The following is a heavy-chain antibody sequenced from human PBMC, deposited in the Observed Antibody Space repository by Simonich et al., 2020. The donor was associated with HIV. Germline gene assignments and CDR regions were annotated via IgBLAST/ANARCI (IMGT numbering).Heavy chain of an antibody. CDR1: GFTFSSYS. Sequence: EVQLVESGGGLVKPGGSLRLSCAASGFTFSSYSMNWVRQAPGKGLESVSSISSSSSYKSYADSVKGRFTISRDNAKNSLYLQMNSLRAEDTAVYYCARDGRKGSSTSCSDYWGQGTLVTVSS. D-gene: IGHD2-2*01. J-gene: IGHJ4*02. CDR3: ARDGRKGSSTSCSDY. V-gene: IGHV3-21*01. CDR2: ISSSSSYK.